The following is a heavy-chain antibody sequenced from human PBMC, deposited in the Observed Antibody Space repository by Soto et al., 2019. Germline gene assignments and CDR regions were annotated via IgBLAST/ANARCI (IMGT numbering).Heavy chain of an antibody. CDR1: GFTFSSYG. CDR2: ISYDGSNK. Sequence: PGGSLRLSCAASGFTFSSYGMHWVRQAPGKGLEWVAVISYDGSNKYYADSVKGRFTISRDNSKNTLYLQMNSLRAEDTAVYYCASGSYGIDDAFDIWGQGTMVTVSS. D-gene: IGHD1-26*01. V-gene: IGHV3-30*03. J-gene: IGHJ3*02. CDR3: ASGSYGIDDAFDI.